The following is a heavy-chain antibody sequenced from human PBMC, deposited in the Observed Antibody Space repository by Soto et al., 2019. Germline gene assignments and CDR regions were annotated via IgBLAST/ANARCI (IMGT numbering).Heavy chain of an antibody. CDR3: ARDRGAYGMDV. CDR2: ISAYNGNT. CDR1: GYTFTSYG. Sequence: QVQLVQSGAEVKKPGASVKVSCKASGYTFTSYGISWVRQAPGQGLEWMGWISAYNGNTNYAQKLQGRVTMSTDTPTSTAYMELRSLRADDTAVYYCARDRGAYGMDVWGQGTTVTVSS. J-gene: IGHJ6*02. V-gene: IGHV1-18*01.